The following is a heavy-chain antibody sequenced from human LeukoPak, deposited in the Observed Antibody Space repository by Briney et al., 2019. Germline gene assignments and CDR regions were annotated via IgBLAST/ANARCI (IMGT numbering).Heavy chain of an antibody. V-gene: IGHV4-39*07. CDR3: ARDRKYYYHMDV. J-gene: IGHJ6*03. CDR1: GGSISSGTYY. Sequence: PSETLSLTCTVSGGSISSGTYYWAWIRQPPGKGLEWIGTIFHSGSTYYNPSLKSRVTISVDTSKNQFSLNLTSLTAADTAVYYCARDRKYYYHMDVWGKGTTVTVSS. CDR2: IFHSGST. D-gene: IGHD1-14*01.